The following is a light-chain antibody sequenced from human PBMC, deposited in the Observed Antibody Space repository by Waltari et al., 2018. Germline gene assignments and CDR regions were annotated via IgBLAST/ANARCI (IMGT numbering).Light chain of an antibody. V-gene: IGLV4-69*01. J-gene: IGLJ3*02. Sequence: QLVLTQSPSASASLGASVKLTCTLSSGHSSNVIAWLQQQPEKGPRYLMRVNSDGSHSRGDGIPERFSGSSSGAERYLTISSLQSEDEADYYCQTGGHGTWVFGGGTKLTVL. CDR1: SGHSSNV. CDR2: VNSDGSH. CDR3: QTGGHGTWV.